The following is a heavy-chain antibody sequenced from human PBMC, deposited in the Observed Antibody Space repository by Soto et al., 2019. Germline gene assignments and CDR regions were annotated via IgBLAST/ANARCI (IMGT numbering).Heavy chain of an antibody. CDR2: ISAGNGIT. J-gene: IGHJ6*02. Sequence: ASVKVSCKASGYSFSGYCIHWVRQAPGQRPEWMGWISAGNGITKFSQQFQGRVAIMRDISASTAYMELSSLTSGDTAVYYCARGSSSWSLGTGAYFAMDVWGQGTTVTVSS. CDR1: GYSFSGYC. CDR3: ARGSSSWSLGTGAYFAMDV. D-gene: IGHD2-2*01. V-gene: IGHV1-3*01.